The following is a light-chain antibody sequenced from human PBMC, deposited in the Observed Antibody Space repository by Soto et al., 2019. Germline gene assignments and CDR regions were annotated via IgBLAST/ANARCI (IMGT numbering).Light chain of an antibody. CDR1: QSISTW. V-gene: IGKV1-5*03. CDR2: KAS. J-gene: IGKJ4*01. Sequence: DIQMTQSPSTLSASVGDRVTIACRASQSISTWLAWYQQKPGKAPKLLIYKASILESGVPSRFSGSGSATEFTLTISSLQPEDCASYYCQQYETFPLTFGGGTKVEIK. CDR3: QQYETFPLT.